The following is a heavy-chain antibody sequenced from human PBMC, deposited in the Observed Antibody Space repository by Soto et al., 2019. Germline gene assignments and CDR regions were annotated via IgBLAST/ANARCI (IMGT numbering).Heavy chain of an antibody. D-gene: IGHD3-10*01. V-gene: IGHV4-39*01. J-gene: IGHJ4*02. CDR1: NGSISSSISY. CDR3: ARHPTRLWFGDRPDY. CDR2: IYYNGNT. Sequence: QPQLRESGPGLVKPSETLSLTCTVSNGSISSSISYWGWIRQPPGGGLAWIGSIYYNGNTYYNPSLKSRVTISVDTSKNQFSLKLSAVTAADTAVYYCARHPTRLWFGDRPDYWGQGTLVTVSS.